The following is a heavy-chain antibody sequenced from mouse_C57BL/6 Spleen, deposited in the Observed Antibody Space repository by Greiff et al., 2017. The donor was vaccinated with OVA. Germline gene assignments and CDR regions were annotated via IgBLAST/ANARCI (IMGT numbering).Heavy chain of an antibody. J-gene: IGHJ4*01. CDR3: ARFRYYYGSSHYYAMDY. CDR2: ISYSGST. CDR1: GYSITSAY. Sequence: EVQLQESGPGLAKPSQTLSLTCSVTGYSITSAYWNWIRKFPGNKLEYMGYISYSGSTYSNPSLKSRISITRDTSKNQYYLQLNSVTTEDTATYYCARFRYYYGSSHYYAMDYWGQGTSVTVSS. V-gene: IGHV3-8*01. D-gene: IGHD1-1*01.